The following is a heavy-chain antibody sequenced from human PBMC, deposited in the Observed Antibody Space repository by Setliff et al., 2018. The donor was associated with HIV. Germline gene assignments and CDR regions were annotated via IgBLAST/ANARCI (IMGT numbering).Heavy chain of an antibody. CDR1: GYNFASHW. J-gene: IGHJ5*01. D-gene: IGHD3-16*01. Sequence: PGESLKISCRGSGYNFASHWIAWVRQMPGKGLEWMGSIFPGDSDTRYSPSFQGQVTISADKSINTAYLRWRSLRASDTAIYFCAKHGFERKSPYNWFDSWGQGTLVTVSS. CDR2: IFPGDSDT. CDR3: AKHGFERKSPYNWFDS. V-gene: IGHV5-51*01.